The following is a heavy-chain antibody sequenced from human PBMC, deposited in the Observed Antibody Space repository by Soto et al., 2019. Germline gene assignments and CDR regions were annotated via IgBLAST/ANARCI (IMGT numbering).Heavy chain of an antibody. CDR1: GGSFRGYY. J-gene: IGHJ3*02. CDR3: ARGARRRPPRDAFDI. Sequence: SETLCLTCAFCGGSFRGYYWSWIRQPPGKGLEWLGDINPSGSTNYNPSLKSRVIMSVDTSKKQFSLNVTSVTAADTAVYYCARGARRRPPRDAFDIWGQGTMVTVS. V-gene: IGHV4-34*01. CDR2: INPSGST.